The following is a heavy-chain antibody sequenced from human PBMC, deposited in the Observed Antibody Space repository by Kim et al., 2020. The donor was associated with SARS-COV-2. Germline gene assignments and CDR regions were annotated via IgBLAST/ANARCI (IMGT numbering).Heavy chain of an antibody. V-gene: IGHV4-34*01. D-gene: IGHD6-13*01. Sequence: PSLKSRVTISVDTSKNQCSLKLSSVTAADTAVYYCARGSPLAAAGYYFDYWGQGTLVTVSS. CDR3: ARGSPLAAAGYYFDY. J-gene: IGHJ4*02.